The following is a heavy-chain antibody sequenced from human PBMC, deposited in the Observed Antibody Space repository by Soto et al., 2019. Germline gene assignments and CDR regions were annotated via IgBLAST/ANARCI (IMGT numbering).Heavy chain of an antibody. CDR2: ISGSADST. D-gene: IGHD2-8*01. J-gene: IGHJ6*02. Sequence: PGGSLRLSCAASGFTFSSYAMSWVRQAPGKGLEWVSIISGSADSTFYADSVKGRFTISRDNSKNMLYLQINSLRAEDTAVYYCAKTRGAMIYAISVYGMDVWGQGTTVTVSS. CDR3: AKTRGAMIYAISVYGMDV. V-gene: IGHV3-23*01. CDR1: GFTFSSYA.